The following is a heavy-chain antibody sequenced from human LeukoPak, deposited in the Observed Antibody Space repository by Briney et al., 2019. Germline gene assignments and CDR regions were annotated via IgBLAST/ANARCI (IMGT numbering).Heavy chain of an antibody. CDR3: ARGRLGATY. D-gene: IGHD1-26*01. CDR1: GGSVSRGSYY. CDR2: IHHSGTT. V-gene: IGHV4-61*01. Sequence: PSETLSLTCTVSGGSVSRGSYYWSWTRQPPAKGLEWIGYIHHSGTTNYSPSLKSRVTISVDMSKNQFFLNLTSVSAADTAVYYCARGRLGATYWGQGTLVTVAS. J-gene: IGHJ4*02.